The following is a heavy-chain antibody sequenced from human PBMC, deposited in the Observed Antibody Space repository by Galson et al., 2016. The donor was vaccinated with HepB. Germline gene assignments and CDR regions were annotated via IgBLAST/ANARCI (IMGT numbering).Heavy chain of an antibody. J-gene: IGHJ5*02. D-gene: IGHD6-13*01. Sequence: CAISGDSVSSNSAAWNWIRQSPSRGLEWLGRTYCRSKWYTDYAVSVKSRITINPDTSKNQFSLQLNSVTPEDTAVYYCAISSSWLAGFDPWGQGTLVTVSS. V-gene: IGHV6-1*01. CDR1: GDSVSSNSAA. CDR2: TYCRSKWYT. CDR3: AISSSWLAGFDP.